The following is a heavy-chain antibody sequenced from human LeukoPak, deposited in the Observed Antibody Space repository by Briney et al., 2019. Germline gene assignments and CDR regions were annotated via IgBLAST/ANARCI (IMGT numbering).Heavy chain of an antibody. CDR2: IYPGDSNT. CDR3: ARRLAASNTFDS. J-gene: IGHJ4*02. Sequence: GASLQISCKGSGSIFTSYWIGWVRQLPGKGLEWMGIIYPGDSNTRYSPSFQGQVTTSADKSISTAYLQWSSLKASDSAMYYCARRLAASNTFDSWGQGTLVAVSS. D-gene: IGHD6-13*01. CDR1: GSIFTSYW. V-gene: IGHV5-51*01.